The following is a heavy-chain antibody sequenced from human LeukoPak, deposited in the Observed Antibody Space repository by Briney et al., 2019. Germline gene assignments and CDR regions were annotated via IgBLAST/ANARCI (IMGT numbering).Heavy chain of an antibody. V-gene: IGHV1-18*01. D-gene: IGHD1-26*01. CDR3: ARIVGATKTGWFDP. CDR1: GYTFTSYG. Sequence: ASVKVSCKASGYTFTSYGISWVRQASGQGLEWMGWISAYNGNTNYAQKLQGRVTMTTDTSTSTAYMELRSLRSDDTAVYYCARIVGATKTGWFDPWGQGTLVTVSS. CDR2: ISAYNGNT. J-gene: IGHJ5*02.